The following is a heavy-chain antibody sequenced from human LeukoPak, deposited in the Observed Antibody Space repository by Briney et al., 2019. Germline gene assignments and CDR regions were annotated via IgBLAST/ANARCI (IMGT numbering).Heavy chain of an antibody. J-gene: IGHJ4*02. CDR2: ISYDGSNK. CDR1: GSTFSSYA. D-gene: IGHD3-22*01. V-gene: IGHV3-30-3*01. Sequence: GGSLRLSCAASGSTFSSYAMHWVRQAPGKGLEWVAVISYDGSNKYYADSVKGRFTISRDNSKNTLYLQMNSLRAEDTAVYYCARDRHYYDSSGSRYFDYWGQGTLVTVSS. CDR3: ARDRHYYDSSGSRYFDY.